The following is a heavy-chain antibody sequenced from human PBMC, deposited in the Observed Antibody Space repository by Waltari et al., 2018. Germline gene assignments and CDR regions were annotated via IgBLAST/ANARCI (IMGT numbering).Heavy chain of an antibody. D-gene: IGHD3-10*01. CDR2: IHSSGFT. CDR1: GGTLSGYY. V-gene: IGHV4-59*01. J-gene: IGHJ5*02. Sequence: VQLQESGSGQVKSSETLSLTCTVSGGTLSGYYWSWIRQPPGKGLEWMGYIHSSGFTIYNPSLKSRVIISVDTSQNQFSLKVSSVTAADTAVYYCARVNYKRAYNNWFDPWGQGTLVTVSS. CDR3: ARVNYKRAYNNWFDP.